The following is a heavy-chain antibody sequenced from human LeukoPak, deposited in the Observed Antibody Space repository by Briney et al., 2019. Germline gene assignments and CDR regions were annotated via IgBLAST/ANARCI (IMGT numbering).Heavy chain of an antibody. CDR3: ARQYSYASFDY. CDR1: GGSISSSSYY. CDR2: IYYSGST. D-gene: IGHD5-18*01. Sequence: SETLSLICTVSGGSISSSSYYWGWIRQPPGKGLEWIGSIYYSGSTYYNPSLKSRVTISVDTSKNQSSLKLSSVTAADTAVYYCARQYSYASFDYWGQGPLVTVSS. V-gene: IGHV4-39*01. J-gene: IGHJ4*02.